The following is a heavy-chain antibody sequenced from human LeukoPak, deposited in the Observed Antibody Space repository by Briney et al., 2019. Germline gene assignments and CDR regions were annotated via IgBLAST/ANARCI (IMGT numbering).Heavy chain of an antibody. D-gene: IGHD3-22*01. CDR3: ARDHPTYYYDSSAVQDAFDI. J-gene: IGHJ3*02. Sequence: ASVKVSCKASGYTFTGYYMHWVRQAPGQGHEWMGWINPNSGGTNYAQKFQGRVTMTRDTSISTAYMELSRLRSDDTAVYYCARDHPTYYYDSSAVQDAFDIWGQGTMVTVSS. V-gene: IGHV1-2*02. CDR1: GYTFTGYY. CDR2: INPNSGGT.